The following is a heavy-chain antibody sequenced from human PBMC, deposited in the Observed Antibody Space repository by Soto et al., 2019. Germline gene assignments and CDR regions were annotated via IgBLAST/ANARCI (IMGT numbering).Heavy chain of an antibody. CDR3: AKDVRYCSSTSCYPYYYYYYGMDV. V-gene: IGHV3-30*18. CDR2: ISYDGSNK. Sequence: PGGSLRLSCAASGFTFSSYGMHWVRQAPGKGLEWVAVISYDGSNKYYADSVKGRFTISRDNSKNTLYLQMNSRRAEDTAVYYCAKDVRYCSSTSCYPYYYYYYGMDVWGQGTTVTVSS. D-gene: IGHD2-2*01. J-gene: IGHJ6*02. CDR1: GFTFSSYG.